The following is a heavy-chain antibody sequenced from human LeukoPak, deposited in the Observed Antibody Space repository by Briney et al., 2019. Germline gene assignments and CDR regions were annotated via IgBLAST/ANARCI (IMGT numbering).Heavy chain of an antibody. CDR2: IYAGGST. J-gene: IGHJ4*02. V-gene: IGHV3-53*04. Sequence: HPGGSLRLSCAASGFTVSSNYMSWVRQAPGKGLEWVSLIYAGGSTYYADAVKGRFTISRHNSKNTLHLQMNSLRAEDTAVYYCAKVIPAGYWGQGTLVTVSS. D-gene: IGHD2-15*01. CDR3: AKVIPAGY. CDR1: GFTVSSNY.